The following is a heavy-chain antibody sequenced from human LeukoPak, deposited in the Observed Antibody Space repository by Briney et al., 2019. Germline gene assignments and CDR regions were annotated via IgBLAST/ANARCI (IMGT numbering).Heavy chain of an antibody. Sequence: GESLKISCNGSGYXFTSYWIGWVRQMPGKGLEWMGIIYPADSDTRYSPSFQGQVTISADKSISTAYLQWSSLKASDTAMYCCASRYSGSYVGYNYWGQGTLVTVSS. CDR2: IYPADSDT. CDR3: ASRYSGSYVGYNY. D-gene: IGHD1-26*01. V-gene: IGHV5-51*01. CDR1: GYXFTSYW. J-gene: IGHJ4*02.